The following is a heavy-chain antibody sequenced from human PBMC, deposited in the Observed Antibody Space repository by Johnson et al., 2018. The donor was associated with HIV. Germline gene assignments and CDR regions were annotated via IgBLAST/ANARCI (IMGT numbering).Heavy chain of an antibody. V-gene: IGHV3-30*04. J-gene: IGHJ3*02. Sequence: QEQLVESGGGVVQTGRSLRLSCAASGFIFSSYAMHWVRQAPGEGLEWVAVISYDGNKTYYADSVRGLTISRDNSKNTLYQQLSSLRPYDTAVYYCARGGGCGGDCYSGYDAFDIWGQGTMVTVSS. D-gene: IGHD2-21*01. CDR2: ISYDGNKT. CDR3: ARGGGCGGDCYSGYDAFDI. CDR1: GFIFSSYA.